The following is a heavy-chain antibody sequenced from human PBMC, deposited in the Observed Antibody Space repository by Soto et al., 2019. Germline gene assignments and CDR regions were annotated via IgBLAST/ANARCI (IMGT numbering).Heavy chain of an antibody. Sequence: QVQLVQSGGGVVQPGRSLRLSCEAPGLSFRSYPMHWVRQAPGKGLEWVAIISHDGSDENYADSVKGRFIISRDNSKNTLYLQMNSLRTEDTAVYYCARELGNRGCTYWGQGTLVTVSS. J-gene: IGHJ4*02. CDR2: ISHDGSDE. D-gene: IGHD2-8*01. CDR1: GLSFRSYP. V-gene: IGHV3-30-3*01. CDR3: ARELGNRGCTY.